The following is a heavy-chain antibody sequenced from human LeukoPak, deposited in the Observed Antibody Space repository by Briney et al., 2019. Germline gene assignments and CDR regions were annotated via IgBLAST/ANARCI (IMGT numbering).Heavy chain of an antibody. CDR1: GGTFSSYA. Sequence: GASVKVSCKASGGTFSSYAISWVRQAPGQGLEWMGWINPNSGGTNYAQKFQGRVTMTRDTSISTAYMELSRLRSDDTAVYYCARENGYSYGYKGFDIWGQGTMVTVSS. V-gene: IGHV1-2*02. CDR3: ARENGYSYGYKGFDI. D-gene: IGHD5-18*01. J-gene: IGHJ3*02. CDR2: INPNSGGT.